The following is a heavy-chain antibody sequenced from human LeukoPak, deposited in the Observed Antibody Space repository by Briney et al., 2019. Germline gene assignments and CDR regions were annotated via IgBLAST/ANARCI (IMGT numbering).Heavy chain of an antibody. V-gene: IGHV1-2*02. D-gene: IGHD3-3*02. CDR1: GYTVTGNY. CDR3: ARDSVLGAPYTDH. Sequence: ASVKVSCKASGYTVTGNYLHWVRQAPGQGLEWMGWINPNSGGTKHGQKFQGRVSMTRDTSISTAYLELSSLRSDDTAVYYCARDSVLGAPYTDHWGQGTLVTVSS. CDR2: INPNSGGT. J-gene: IGHJ5*02.